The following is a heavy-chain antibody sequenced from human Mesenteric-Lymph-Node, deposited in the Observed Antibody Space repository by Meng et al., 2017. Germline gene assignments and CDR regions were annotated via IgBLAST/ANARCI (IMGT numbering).Heavy chain of an antibody. CDR2: ITSNGDST. CDR1: GLTFMNYA. D-gene: IGHD5-12*01. J-gene: IGHJ4*02. V-gene: IGHV3-23*01. Sequence: EVQLLQSGGDWVQPGGSLRLSCAVSGLTFMNYAMSWLRQAPGKGREWVSGITSNGDSTYYIDSVKGRFTISRDNFKNTLYLQMNSLRAEDTAIYYCAKEWIEIGHPHFDHWGQGSVVTVSS. CDR3: AKEWIEIGHPHFDH.